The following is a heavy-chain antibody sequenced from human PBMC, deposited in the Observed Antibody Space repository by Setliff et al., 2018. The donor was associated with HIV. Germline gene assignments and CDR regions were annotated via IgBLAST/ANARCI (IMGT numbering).Heavy chain of an antibody. CDR2: SPYT. CDR3: ARGVAAAGMLMDV. Sequence: TSETLSLTCNVSGGSISGYYWSWIRQPAGKGLEWIGRSPYTTYNPSLKSRVTMSLDTSRNQITLKLTSVSAADTAVYYCARGVAAAGMLMDVWGKGTTVTVSS. V-gene: IGHV4-4*07. D-gene: IGHD6-13*01. CDR1: GGSISGYY. J-gene: IGHJ6*03.